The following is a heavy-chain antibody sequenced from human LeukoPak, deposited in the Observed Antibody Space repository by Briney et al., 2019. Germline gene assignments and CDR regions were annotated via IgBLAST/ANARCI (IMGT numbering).Heavy chain of an antibody. Sequence: GGSLRLSCAASGFTFSRYWMHWVRQAPGKGLVWVSRINSDGSTTSYADSVKGRFTISRDNAKNTLFLQMNSLRAEDTAVYYCARAQYTNSWTDYWGQGTLVTVSS. CDR1: GFTFSRYW. V-gene: IGHV3-74*01. D-gene: IGHD6-13*01. J-gene: IGHJ4*02. CDR2: INSDGSTT. CDR3: ARAQYTNSWTDY.